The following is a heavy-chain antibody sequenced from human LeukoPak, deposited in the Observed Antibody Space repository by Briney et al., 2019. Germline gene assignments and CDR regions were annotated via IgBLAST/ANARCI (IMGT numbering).Heavy chain of an antibody. V-gene: IGHV3-66*02. D-gene: IGHD6-13*01. CDR2: IYSGGST. CDR3: ASAAAAGTQINY. Sequence: GGSLRLSCAASGFTVSSNYMSWVRQAPGKGLEWVSVIYSGGSTYYADSVKGRFTISRDNSKNTLYLQMNSLRAEDTAVYYCASAAAAGTQINYSRQGTLVTVSS. CDR1: GFTVSSNY. J-gene: IGHJ4*02.